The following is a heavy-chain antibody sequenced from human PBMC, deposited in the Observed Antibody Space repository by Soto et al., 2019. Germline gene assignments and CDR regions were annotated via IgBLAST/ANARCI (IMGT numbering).Heavy chain of an antibody. CDR1: GFSFGNYA. J-gene: IGHJ5*02. CDR2: ISGRSDNT. V-gene: IGHV3-23*01. Sequence: EVRLLESGGGLVQPGGSLRLSCAASGFSFGNYAMSWVRQAPGKGLEWVSAISGRSDNTYYADSVKGRFTISRDNSKNTLYLQMNSLRAEDTAIYYCAKNGYESDDLWWFDPWGQGTLVTVSS. CDR3: AKNGYESDDLWWFDP. D-gene: IGHD5-12*01.